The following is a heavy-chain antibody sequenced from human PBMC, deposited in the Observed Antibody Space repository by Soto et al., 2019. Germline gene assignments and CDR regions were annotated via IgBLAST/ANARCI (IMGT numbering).Heavy chain of an antibody. Sequence: EVQLVESGGGLVKPGGSLRLSCAASGFTFSSYSMNWVRQAPGKGLEWVSSISSSSSYIYYADSVKGRFTISRDNAKNSLYLQMNSLRAEDTAVYYCARVTRGSIAVAEDWFDPWGQGTLVTVSS. CDR2: ISSSSSYI. D-gene: IGHD6-19*01. CDR3: ARVTRGSIAVAEDWFDP. V-gene: IGHV3-21*01. CDR1: GFTFSSYS. J-gene: IGHJ5*02.